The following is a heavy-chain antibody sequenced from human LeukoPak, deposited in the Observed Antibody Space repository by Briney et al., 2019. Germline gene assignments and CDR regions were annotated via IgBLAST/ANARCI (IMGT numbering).Heavy chain of an antibody. D-gene: IGHD5-18*01. J-gene: IGHJ5*02. CDR1: GYTFTGYY. CDR3: ARDIVMVTYWFDP. V-gene: IGHV1-2*02. Sequence: ASVKVSCKASGYTFTGYYMHWVRQAPGQGLEWMGWINPNSGGTNYAQKFQGRVTMTRDTSISAAYMELSRLRSDDTAVYYCARDIVMVTYWFDPWGQGTLVTVSS. CDR2: INPNSGGT.